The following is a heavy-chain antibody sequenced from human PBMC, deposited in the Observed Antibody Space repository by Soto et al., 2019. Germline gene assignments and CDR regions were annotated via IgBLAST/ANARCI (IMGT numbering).Heavy chain of an antibody. J-gene: IGHJ4*02. V-gene: IGHV1-69*13. CDR3: ARNYPPNTAMLDY. Sequence: SVKVSCKASGGTFSSYAISWVRQAPGQGLEWMGGIIPIFGTANYAQKFQGRVTITADESTSTAYMELSSLRSEDTAVYYCARNYPPNTAMLDYWGQGTLVTVSS. CDR1: GGTFSSYA. CDR2: IIPIFGTA. D-gene: IGHD5-18*01.